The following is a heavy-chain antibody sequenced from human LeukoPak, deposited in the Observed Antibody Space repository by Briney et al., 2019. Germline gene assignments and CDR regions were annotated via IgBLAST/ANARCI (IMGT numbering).Heavy chain of an antibody. D-gene: IGHD1-14*01. V-gene: IGHV5-51*01. CDR3: ARTTTLSRAFDT. CDR2: IYPDDSDT. CDR1: GYSFTTYW. Sequence: GESLKISCKGSGYSFTTYWIGWVRQMPGKGLEWMGIIYPDDSDTRYSPSSQGQVTISADKSITTAYLQWSSLKSSDTAFYYCARTTTLSRAFDTWGQGTLVTVSS. J-gene: IGHJ5*02.